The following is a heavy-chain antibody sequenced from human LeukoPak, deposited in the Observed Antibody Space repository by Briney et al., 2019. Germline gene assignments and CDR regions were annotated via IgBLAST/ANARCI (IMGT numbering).Heavy chain of an antibody. CDR2: IRYDGSNK. CDR1: GFTFSNYG. J-gene: IGHJ4*02. D-gene: IGHD1-26*01. Sequence: GGSLRLSCAASGFTFSNYGMHWVRQAPGKGLEWVAFIRYDGSNKYYADSVKGRFTISRDNSKNTLYLQMNSLRAEDKAVYYCAKGREGASRYFDYWGQGTLVTVSS. V-gene: IGHV3-30*02. CDR3: AKGREGASRYFDY.